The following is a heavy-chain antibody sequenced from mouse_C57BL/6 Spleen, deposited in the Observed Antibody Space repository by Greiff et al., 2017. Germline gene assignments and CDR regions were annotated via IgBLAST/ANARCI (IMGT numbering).Heavy chain of an antibody. CDR3: TTSTGVESWYFDV. J-gene: IGHJ1*03. CDR1: GFNIKDYY. Sequence: VQLKESGAELVRPGASVKLSCTASGFNIKDYYMHWVKQRPGQGLEWIGRIDPEDGDTKSDPKLQGKATMTADTSSNTAYLQLISLTSEDAAVYYSTTSTGVESWYFDVWGTGTTVTVSS. D-gene: IGHD1-1*01. CDR2: IDPEDGDT. V-gene: IGHV14-1*01.